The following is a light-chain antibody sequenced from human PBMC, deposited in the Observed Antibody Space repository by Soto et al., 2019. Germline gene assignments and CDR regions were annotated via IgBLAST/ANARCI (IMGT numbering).Light chain of an antibody. Sequence: SYELTQPPSVSVAPGKTARITCGGNNIGSKSVHWYQQKPGQAPVLVIYYDSDRPSGIPERFSGSNSGNTATLTISRVEAGDEADYYCQVWDSSSDHLWVSGGGTKLTVL. CDR1: NIGSKS. CDR2: YDS. V-gene: IGLV3-21*04. J-gene: IGLJ3*02. CDR3: QVWDSSSDHLWV.